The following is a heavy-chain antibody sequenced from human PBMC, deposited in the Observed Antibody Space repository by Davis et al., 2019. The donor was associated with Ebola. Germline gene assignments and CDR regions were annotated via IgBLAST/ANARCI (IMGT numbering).Heavy chain of an antibody. V-gene: IGHV3-30*14. CDR3: AREGIGFCSTNSCFDYFMDV. CDR2: ISYDGIE. CDR1: GFNFRSYT. Sequence: GESLKISCAASGFNFRSYTFHWVRQAPGKGLEWVALISYDGIEQYEESVKGRFTVSRDDSRNTVFLQLNSLKPDDTSVFYCAREGIGFCSTNSCFDYFMDVWGKGTTVTVSS. J-gene: IGHJ6*03. D-gene: IGHD5-12*01.